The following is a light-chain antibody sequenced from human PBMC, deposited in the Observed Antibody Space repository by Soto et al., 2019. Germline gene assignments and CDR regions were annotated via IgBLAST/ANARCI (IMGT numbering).Light chain of an antibody. CDR3: QQRSYPIT. CDR2: ATS. V-gene: IGKV3D-20*02. CDR1: QDVRSSY. J-gene: IGKJ5*01. Sequence: PGGRATLSCRASQDVRSSYLAWYQHKPGQAPRLLIYATSTRVTGIPDRFSGSGSGTDFTLTISSLEPEDFAVYYCQQRSYPITFGQGTRLEIK.